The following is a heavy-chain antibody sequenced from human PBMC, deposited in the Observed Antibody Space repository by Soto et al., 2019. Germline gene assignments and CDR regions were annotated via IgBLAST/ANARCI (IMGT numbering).Heavy chain of an antibody. CDR1: GFTFSNYG. CDR2: ISSGSSTI. J-gene: IGHJ4*02. D-gene: IGHD3-22*01. Sequence: GRSMRLSCAASGFTFSNYGMNWVRQDPGKGLELVSYISSGSSTIFYADSVKGRFTISRDNAKNSLYLQMNSLRAEDTAVYDFAPHIGYYAYWVQGTLVTVSS. CDR3: APHIGYYAY. V-gene: IGHV3-48*01.